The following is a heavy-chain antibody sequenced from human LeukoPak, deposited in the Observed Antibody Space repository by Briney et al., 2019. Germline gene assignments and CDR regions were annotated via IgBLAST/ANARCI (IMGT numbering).Heavy chain of an antibody. CDR2: INHSGST. CDR1: GGSFSGYY. D-gene: IGHD3-10*01. CDR3: AKTGSLMGRFFDY. J-gene: IGHJ4*02. V-gene: IGHV4-34*01. Sequence: SETLSLTCAVYGGSFSGYYWSWIRQPPGKGLEWIGEINHSGSTNYNPSLKSRVTISVDTSKNQFSLKLSSVTAADTAMYFCAKTGSLMGRFFDYWGQGIQVIVSS.